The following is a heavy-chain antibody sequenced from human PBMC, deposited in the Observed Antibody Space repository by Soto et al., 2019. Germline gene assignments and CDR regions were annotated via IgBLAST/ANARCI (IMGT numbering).Heavy chain of an antibody. V-gene: IGHV3-21*01. CDR1: RFAFSSYS. CDR3: TGDGSTFMRGRIRGPSGGLDV. D-gene: IGHD3-10*01. J-gene: IGHJ6*02. CDR2: INSVASYV. Sequence: QLVESGGGLVKPGGSLRVSCAASRFAFSSYSMHWVRQAPMKGLEWVASINSVASYVYYADSVEGRFTISRDNAKNSAHPQMHSVRAEGTAVDYCTGDGSTFMRGRIRGPSGGLDVWGQGNTV.